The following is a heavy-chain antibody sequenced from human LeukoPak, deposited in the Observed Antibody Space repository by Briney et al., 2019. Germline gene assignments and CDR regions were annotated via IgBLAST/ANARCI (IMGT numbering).Heavy chain of an antibody. D-gene: IGHD3-10*01. V-gene: IGHV1-2*04. J-gene: IGHJ5*02. CDR3: ARARITMVRGVPGDWFDP. CDR1: GYTFSAYY. CDR2: INPNSGGT. Sequence: ASVKVSCKASGYTFSAYYMHWVRQASGQGLEWMGWINPNSGGTNYAQKFQGWVTMTRDTSISTAYMELSRLRSDDTAVYYCARARITMVRGVPGDWFDPWGQGTLVTVSS.